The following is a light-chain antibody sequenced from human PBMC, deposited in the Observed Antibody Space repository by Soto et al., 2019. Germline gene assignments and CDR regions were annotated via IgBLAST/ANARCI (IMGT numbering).Light chain of an antibody. Sequence: QSALTQPPSASGSPGQSVAISCTGTSSDVGGNNYVSWYQQHPGKAPKLMVYEVTKRPSGVPDRFSGSKSGNTASLTVSGVQAEDEADYFCSSFSGSNNVVFCGGTKATVL. CDR3: SSFSGSNNVV. CDR2: EVT. J-gene: IGLJ2*01. CDR1: SSDVGGNNY. V-gene: IGLV2-8*01.